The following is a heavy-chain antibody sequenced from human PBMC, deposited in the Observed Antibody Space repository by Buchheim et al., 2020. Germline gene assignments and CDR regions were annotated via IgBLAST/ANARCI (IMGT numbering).Heavy chain of an antibody. CDR1: GFSFSSYA. V-gene: IGHV3-23*01. CDR3: AKDGSQNTWAY. D-gene: IGHD2/OR15-2a*01. Sequence: EVQLLESGGGLVQPGGSLRLSCAASGFSFSSYAMTWVRQAPGKGLEWVSTIGASGTGTYYAVSVKGRFTISRDNSKNTLYLQMNSLRAEDTAVYYCAKDGSQNTWAYWGQGSL. CDR2: IGASGTGT. J-gene: IGHJ4*02.